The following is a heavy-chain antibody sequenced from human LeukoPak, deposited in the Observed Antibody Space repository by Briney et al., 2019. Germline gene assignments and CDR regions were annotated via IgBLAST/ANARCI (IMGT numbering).Heavy chain of an antibody. CDR3: AKDRSCTNDICHGDFDY. CDR2: IITSSDRT. J-gene: IGHJ4*02. CDR1: GFTFSSYG. D-gene: IGHD2-8*01. Sequence: PGGSLRLSCAASGFTFSSYGMSWVRQAPGKGLEWVSRIITSSDRTYYADSVKGRFTISRDNSKNTLYLQMNSLRAEDTAIYYCAKDRSCTNDICHGDFDYWGQGTLVTVSS. V-gene: IGHV3-23*01.